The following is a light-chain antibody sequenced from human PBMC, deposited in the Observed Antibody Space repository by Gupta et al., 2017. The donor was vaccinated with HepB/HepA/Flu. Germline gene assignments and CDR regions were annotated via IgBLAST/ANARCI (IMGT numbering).Light chain of an antibody. V-gene: IGLV8-61*01. CDR3: VQYVSGGILV. J-gene: IGLJ3*02. CDR1: SGSVTTSSY. CDR2: STN. Sequence: QTVVTQETSFSVSPGETVTLTCGLSSGSVTTSSYPTRYQPTPGPAPLTLIYSTNTRSSAVPDRFSGSILANTAALTITGAQADDESDYYCVQYVSGGILVFGGGTKLTV.